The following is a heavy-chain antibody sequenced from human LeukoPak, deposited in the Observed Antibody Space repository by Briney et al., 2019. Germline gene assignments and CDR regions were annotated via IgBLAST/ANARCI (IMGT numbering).Heavy chain of an antibody. CDR2: IYRSGNT. V-gene: IGHV4-30-2*01. J-gene: IGHJ4*02. CDR3: AKFWNAGGYSYGIDF. D-gene: IGHD5-18*01. CDR1: GGSIRSDDYY. Sequence: SETLSLTCTVSGGSIRSDDYYWSWIRQPPGKGLEWIGYIYRSGNTYYNPSLKSRVDISVDRSKNQFSLKLTSVTAADTAVYYCAKFWNAGGYSYGIDFWGQGTLVTVSS.